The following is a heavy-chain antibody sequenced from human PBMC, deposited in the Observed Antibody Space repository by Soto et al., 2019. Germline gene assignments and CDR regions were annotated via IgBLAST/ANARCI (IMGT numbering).Heavy chain of an antibody. CDR3: AKDLIYGYNSGRPFDS. CDR1: GFTFSSFA. V-gene: IGHV3-23*01. CDR2: IGSRGDST. Sequence: EVHLLESGGGLVQPGGSLRLSCAASGFTFSSFAMSWVRQAPGKGLEWVSAIGSRGDSTYYADSVKGRFTISSDNSKNTLYLQMNSLRAEDTAVYYCAKDLIYGYNSGRPFDSGGQGTLVTVSS. D-gene: IGHD6-19*01. J-gene: IGHJ4*02.